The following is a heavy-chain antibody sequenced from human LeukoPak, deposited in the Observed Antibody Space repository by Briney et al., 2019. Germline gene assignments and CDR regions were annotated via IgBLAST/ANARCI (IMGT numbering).Heavy chain of an antibody. J-gene: IGHJ4*02. V-gene: IGHV3-20*04. CDR2: ISWNGAYT. D-gene: IGHD6-19*01. Sequence: GGSLRLSCAASGFTFDDYVMVWVRQTPGKGLEWVSGISWNGAYTGYADSVKGRFTISRDNAKNSLYLQMGTLTPEATALYYCARGAVAGSDSWGQGTLVTVSS. CDR1: GFTFDDYV. CDR3: ARGAVAGSDS.